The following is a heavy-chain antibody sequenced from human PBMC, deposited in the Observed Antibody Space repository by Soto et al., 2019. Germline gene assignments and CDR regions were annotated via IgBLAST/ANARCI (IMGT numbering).Heavy chain of an antibody. CDR3: ATDRTIFGVVTPYYFDY. CDR1: GFTFSSYA. D-gene: IGHD3-3*01. J-gene: IGHJ4*02. V-gene: IGHV3-23*01. Sequence: GGSLRLSCAASGFTFSSYAMSWVRQAPGKGLEWVSAISGSGGSTYYADSVKGRFTISRDNSKNTLYLQMNSLRAEDTAVYYCATDRTIFGVVTPYYFDYWGQGTLVTVS. CDR2: ISGSGGST.